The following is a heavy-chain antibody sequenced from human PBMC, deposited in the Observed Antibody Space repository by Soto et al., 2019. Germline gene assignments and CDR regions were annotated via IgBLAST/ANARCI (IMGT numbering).Heavy chain of an antibody. V-gene: IGHV1-58*01. CDR2: IVVGRGNT. J-gene: IGHJ4*02. CDR1: GSTFTSSA. CDR3: AGLGSGYADY. D-gene: IGHD5-12*01. Sequence: GASVKVSCKASGSTFTSSAVQWVRQARGQGLEWIGWIVVGRGNTNYAQKFQERVTITWDMSTNTVYMELSSLRSEDTAVYYCAGLGSGYADYWGRGTLVTVSS.